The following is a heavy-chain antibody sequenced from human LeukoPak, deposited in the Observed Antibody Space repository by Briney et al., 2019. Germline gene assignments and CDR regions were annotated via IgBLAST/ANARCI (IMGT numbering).Heavy chain of an antibody. CDR2: TYYRSKWYY. CDR3: ARGFALDF. V-gene: IGHV6-1*01. Sequence: SQTLSLTCDISGDTVSSNSAAWNWIRQSPSRGLEWLGRTYYRSKWYYDYAVSVKSRITISPDTSKNQFSLQLNSVTADDTAVHYCARGFALDFWGQGTMVTASS. CDR1: GDTVSSNSAA. J-gene: IGHJ3*01.